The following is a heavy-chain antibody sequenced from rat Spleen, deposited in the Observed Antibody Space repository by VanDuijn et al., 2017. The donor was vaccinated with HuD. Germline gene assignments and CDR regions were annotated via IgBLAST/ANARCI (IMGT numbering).Heavy chain of an antibody. CDR3: TTVLQGHGFAY. D-gene: IGHD1-1*01. V-gene: IGHV5-31*01. CDR1: GITFNNFW. J-gene: IGHJ3*01. CDR2: ISNTGGSI. Sequence: EVQLVESGGGLVQPGRSLKLPCVASGITFNNFWMSWIQAPGKGLEWVASISNTGGSIYYPDSVKGRFTISRHNTQNTLYLQMNSLRSEDTATYYCTTVLQGHGFAYWGQGTLVTVSS.